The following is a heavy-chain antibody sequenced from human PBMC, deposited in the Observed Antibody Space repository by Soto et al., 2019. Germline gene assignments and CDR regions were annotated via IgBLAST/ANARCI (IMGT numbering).Heavy chain of an antibody. J-gene: IGHJ4*02. CDR2: IYPGDSDT. Sequence: PGESLKISCKGSGYSFTSYWIGWVRQMPGKGLEWMGIIYPGDSDTRYSPSFQGQVTISADKSISTAYLQWSSLKASDTAMYYCARGLYDILTGYTRIFDYWGQGTLVTVSS. CDR3: ARGLYDILTGYTRIFDY. CDR1: GYSFTSYW. D-gene: IGHD3-9*01. V-gene: IGHV5-51*01.